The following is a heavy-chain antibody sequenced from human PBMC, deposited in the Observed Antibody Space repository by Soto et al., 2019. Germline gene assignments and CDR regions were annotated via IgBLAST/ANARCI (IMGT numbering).Heavy chain of an antibody. D-gene: IGHD1-1*01. CDR2: IFSNGDT. CDR1: GFTVSNNY. J-gene: IGHJ4*02. Sequence: ELQLVASGGGLVQPGGSLRLSCAASGFTVSNNYVRWVRQAPGKGLEWVSLIFSNGDTRYEDSVKGRFTISRDSSSNTLYLQMNSLRVEDTAVYYCARDGTYNWVGGQGMHVTVSS. V-gene: IGHV3-66*01. CDR3: ARDGTYNWV.